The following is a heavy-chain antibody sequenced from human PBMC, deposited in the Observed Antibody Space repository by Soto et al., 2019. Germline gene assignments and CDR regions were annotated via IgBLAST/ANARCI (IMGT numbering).Heavy chain of an antibody. J-gene: IGHJ4*02. CDR1: GGSISSGGYS. D-gene: IGHD3-22*01. CDR3: ARGGVDYYDSSGYYFSPYYFDY. Sequence: SETLSLTCAVSGGSISSGGYSWSWIRQPPGKGLEWIGYIYHSGSTYYNPSLKSRVTISVDRSKNRFSLKLSSVTAADTAVYYCARGGVDYYDSSGYYFSPYYFDYWGQGTLVNVS. V-gene: IGHV4-30-2*01. CDR2: IYHSGST.